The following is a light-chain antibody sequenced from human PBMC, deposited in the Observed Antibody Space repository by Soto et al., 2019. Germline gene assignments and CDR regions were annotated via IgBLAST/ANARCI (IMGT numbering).Light chain of an antibody. V-gene: IGKV3-20*01. CDR3: QHYSSSPPAVP. CDR2: GAS. J-gene: IGKJ5*01. CDR1: QSVTSGY. Sequence: EIVSTQSPGTLSLSPGERATLSCRASQSVTSGYLAWYQQQPNQAPRLLIYGASYRATDIPDRFSGGGSGTDFTLTISRLEPEDFAVYYCQHYSSSPPAVPFGQGTRLEIK.